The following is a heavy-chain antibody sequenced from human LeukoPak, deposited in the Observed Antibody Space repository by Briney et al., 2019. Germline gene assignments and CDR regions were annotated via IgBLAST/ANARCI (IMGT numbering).Heavy chain of an antibody. D-gene: IGHD2-2*01. CDR3: ARAQDIVVVPAFDP. Sequence: SETLSLTCTVSGGSISSGGYYWSWIRQHPGKGLEWIGYIYYSGSTYYNPSLKSRVTISVDTSKNQFSLRLSSVTAADTAVYYCARAQDIVVVPAFDPWGQGTLVTVSS. CDR2: IYYSGST. V-gene: IGHV4-31*03. CDR1: GGSISSGGYY. J-gene: IGHJ5*02.